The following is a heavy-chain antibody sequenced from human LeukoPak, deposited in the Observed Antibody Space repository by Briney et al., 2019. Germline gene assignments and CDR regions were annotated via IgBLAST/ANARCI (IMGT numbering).Heavy chain of an antibody. CDR1: GYTFTAYG. J-gene: IGHJ4*02. D-gene: IGHD2-15*01. CDR3: SRDGGAGLDY. V-gene: IGHV3-33*01. Sequence: GRSLRLSCAASGYTFTAYGMHWVRQAPGKGLEWVAVIWYDDSRKFYGDSAKGRFTVSRDISKNTLYLEMNSLRAEDTAVYYCSRDGGAGLDYWGQGTLVTVSS. CDR2: IWYDDSRK.